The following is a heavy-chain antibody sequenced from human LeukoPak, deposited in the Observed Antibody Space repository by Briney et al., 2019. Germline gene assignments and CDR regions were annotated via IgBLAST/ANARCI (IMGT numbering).Heavy chain of an antibody. CDR2: IYTTSGST. D-gene: IGHD1-26*01. J-gene: IGHJ4*02. CDR1: GASVTSHF. V-gene: IGHV4-4*07. CDR3: ARGQGGSRRDSDY. Sequence: SETLSLTCTVSGASVTSHFWNWIRQPAGKGLEWIGRIYTTSGSTNYNPSPKSRVTMSVDTSKNQFSLNLSSVTAADTAVYYCARGQGGSRRDSDYWGQGTLVTVSS.